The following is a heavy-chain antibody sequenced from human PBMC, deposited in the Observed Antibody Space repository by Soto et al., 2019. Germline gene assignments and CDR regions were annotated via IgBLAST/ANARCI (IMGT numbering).Heavy chain of an antibody. D-gene: IGHD3-22*01. CDR3: ARRDRSGFSYWLDT. Sequence: PSETLSLTCTVSGGSVSSGSYYWSWIRQHPGKGLEWIGSISDSGSTSYNPSLKSRLTISVDTSKNQFSLNLRSVTAADTAVYYCARRDRSGFSYWLDTWGQGTLVTVSS. J-gene: IGHJ5*02. CDR2: ISDSGST. V-gene: IGHV4-31*03. CDR1: GGSVSSGSYY.